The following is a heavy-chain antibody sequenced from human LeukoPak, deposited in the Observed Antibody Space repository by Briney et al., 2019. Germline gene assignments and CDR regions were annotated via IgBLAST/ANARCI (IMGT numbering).Heavy chain of an antibody. CDR2: IKQDGSEK. J-gene: IGHJ4*02. D-gene: IGHD6-19*01. Sequence: GGSLRLSCAASGFTFSSYWMSWVRQAPGKGLEWVANIKQDGSEKYYVDSVKGRFTISRDNAKNSLYLQMNSLRAEDTAVYYCAREYSSGWHKTFDYWGQGTLVTVSS. CDR3: AREYSSGWHKTFDY. CDR1: GFTFSSYW. V-gene: IGHV3-7*01.